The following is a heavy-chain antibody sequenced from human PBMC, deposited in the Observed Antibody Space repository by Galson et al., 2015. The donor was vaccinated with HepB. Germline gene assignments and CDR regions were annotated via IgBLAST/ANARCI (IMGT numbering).Heavy chain of an antibody. Sequence: SLRLSCAASGFTFSSYSMNWVRQAPGKGLEWVSYISSSSSTIYYADSVKGRFTISRDNAKNSLYLQMNSLRDEDTAVYYCARDGRRYNWNYEAGGLDYWGQGTLVTVSS. J-gene: IGHJ4*02. V-gene: IGHV3-48*02. CDR3: ARDGRRYNWNYEAGGLDY. CDR1: GFTFSSYS. CDR2: ISSSSSTI. D-gene: IGHD1-7*01.